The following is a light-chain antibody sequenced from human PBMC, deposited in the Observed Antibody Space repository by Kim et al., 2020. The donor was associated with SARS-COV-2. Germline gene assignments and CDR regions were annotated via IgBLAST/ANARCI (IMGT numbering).Light chain of an antibody. J-gene: IGKJ4*01. Sequence: DIQMTQSPSSLSASVGDRVTITCRASQSISYYLNWYQQKPGKAPKLLFYAASSLLSGAPSRFSGSGSGTDFTLTITSLQPEDFATYFCQQSHTAPLLSFGGGTQVDIK. CDR3: QQSHTAPLLS. CDR1: QSISYY. CDR2: AAS. V-gene: IGKV1-39*01.